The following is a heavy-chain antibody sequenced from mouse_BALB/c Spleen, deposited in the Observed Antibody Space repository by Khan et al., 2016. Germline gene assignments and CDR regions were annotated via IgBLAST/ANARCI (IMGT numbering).Heavy chain of an antibody. Sequence: VQLKQSGAELVRSGASVKLSCTASGFNIKDYYMHWVKQRPEQGLEWIGWIDPENGDTEYAPKFQGKATMTADTSSNTAYLQLSSLTSEDTAVSYCNAPYDTGMDYWGQGTSVTVSS. D-gene: IGHD2-14*01. J-gene: IGHJ4*01. CDR1: GFNIKDYY. V-gene: IGHV14-4*02. CDR3: NAPYDTGMDY. CDR2: IDPENGDT.